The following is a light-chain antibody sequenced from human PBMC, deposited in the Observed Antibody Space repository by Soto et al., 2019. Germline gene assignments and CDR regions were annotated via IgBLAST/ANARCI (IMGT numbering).Light chain of an antibody. CDR2: EVS. CDR3: SSFTSSRAYV. J-gene: IGLJ1*01. CDR1: SSDVGNYNY. V-gene: IGLV2-14*01. Sequence: QSVLTQPASVSGSPGQSITISCTGTSSDVGNYNYVSWYQQQSGKAPKLIIYEVSNRPSGVSNRFSGSTSGNKASLNISGLQDEDEADYYCSSFTSSRAYVFGIGTKVTVL.